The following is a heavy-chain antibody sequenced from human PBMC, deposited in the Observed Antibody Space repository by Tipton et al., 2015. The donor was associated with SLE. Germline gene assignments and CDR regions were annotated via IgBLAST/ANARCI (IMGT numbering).Heavy chain of an antibody. CDR2: INHSGST. V-gene: IGHV4-4*02. Sequence: QVQLVQSGGGVVQPGRSLRLSCEASGFTFNTYAMSWVRQPPGKGLEWIGEINHSGSTNHNPSLKSRVTVSVDTSRNQFSLRLTSVTAADTAVYYCARGPPVMEWERNWFDPWGQGTQVTVSS. CDR1: GFTFNTYA. CDR3: ARGPPVMEWERNWFDP. D-gene: IGHD1-26*01. J-gene: IGHJ5*02.